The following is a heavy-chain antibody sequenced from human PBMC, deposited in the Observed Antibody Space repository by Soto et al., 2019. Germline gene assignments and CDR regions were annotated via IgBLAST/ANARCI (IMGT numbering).Heavy chain of an antibody. CDR3: ARDSGVIYGDYNNFVDY. D-gene: IGHD4-17*01. J-gene: IGHJ4*02. CDR1: GYTFTSYG. Sequence: PEASVKVSCKASGYTFTSYGISWVRQAPGQGLEWMGWISAYNGNTNYAQKLQGRVTMTTDTSTSTAYMELRSLRSDDTAVYFCARDSGVIYGDYNNFVDYWGQGTLVTVSS. V-gene: IGHV1-18*01. CDR2: ISAYNGNT.